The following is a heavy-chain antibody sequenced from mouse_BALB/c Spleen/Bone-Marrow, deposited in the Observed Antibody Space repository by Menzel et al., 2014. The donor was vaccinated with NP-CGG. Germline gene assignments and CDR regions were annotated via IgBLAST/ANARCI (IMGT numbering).Heavy chain of an antibody. CDR3: ARSYNSFDF. V-gene: IGHV1-39*01. J-gene: IGHJ2*01. CDR2: VDPYYGAT. Sequence: VQLQQSGPEWEKPGASVKISCKASGYSFTGYNMNWVKQYNGQSLEWIGNVDPYYGATTYNQKFKGKATLTVDKSSSTAYMQLERLTSEDSAVYYCARSYNSFDFWGQGTTLTVSS. CDR1: GYSFTGYN.